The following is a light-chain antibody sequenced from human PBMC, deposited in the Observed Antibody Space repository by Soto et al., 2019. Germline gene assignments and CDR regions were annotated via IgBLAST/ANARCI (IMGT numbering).Light chain of an antibody. J-gene: IGKJ3*01. CDR1: QSVSSK. V-gene: IGKV3-15*01. CDR2: GAS. CDR3: QQYNNWPGFT. Sequence: EIVMTQSPATLSVSPGERATLSCRASQSVSSKLAWYQQKPGQAPRLLIYGASTRATGIPARFSGSGSGTEFTLTISSLQSEDFAVYYCQQYNNWPGFTFGPGTKVDIK.